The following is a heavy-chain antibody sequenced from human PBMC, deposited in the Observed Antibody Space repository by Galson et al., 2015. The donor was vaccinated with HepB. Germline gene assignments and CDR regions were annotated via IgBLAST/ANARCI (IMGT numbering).Heavy chain of an antibody. CDR2: INHSGST. V-gene: IGHV4-34*01. J-gene: IGHJ4*02. CDR3: ARGVEYSSSWTSGVIDY. D-gene: IGHD6-13*01. Sequence: ETLSLTCAVYGGSFSGYYWSWIRQPPGKGLEWIGEINHSGSTNYNPSLKSRVTISVDTSKNQFSLKLSSVTAADTAVYYCARGVEYSSSWTSGVIDYWGQGTLVTVSS. CDR1: GGSFSGYY.